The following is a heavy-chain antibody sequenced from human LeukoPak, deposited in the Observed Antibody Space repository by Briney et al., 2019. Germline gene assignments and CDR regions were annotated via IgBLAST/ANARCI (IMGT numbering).Heavy chain of an antibody. J-gene: IGHJ4*02. V-gene: IGHV4-38-2*02. CDR1: GYSISSGYY. D-gene: IGHD3-22*01. Sequence: PSETLSLTCAVSGYSISSGYYWAWIWQTPGKGLEWIGSINHSGNTYYNPSLNRRATISVDTMKNQIFLRLRSVTAADRAVYYCARDRPPKTNYYDSRCYYFDFWGQGVLVTVSS. CDR3: ARDRPPKTNYYDSRCYYFDF. CDR2: INHSGNT.